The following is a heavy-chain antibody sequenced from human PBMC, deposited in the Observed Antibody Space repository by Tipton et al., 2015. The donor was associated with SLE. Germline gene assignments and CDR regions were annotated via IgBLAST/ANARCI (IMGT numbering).Heavy chain of an antibody. Sequence: TLSLTCTVSGGSISSSNHYWGWIRQPPGKGLEWIGSIYYSGSTYYHPSLKSRVTILVDTSKNQFSLQLPSVTAADTASYICARHPRLVAAGTGHFHHWGQGTLVTASS. D-gene: IGHD2-15*01. CDR3: ARHPRLVAAGTGHFHH. CDR1: GGSISSSNHY. J-gene: IGHJ1*01. V-gene: IGHV4-39*07. CDR2: IYYSGST.